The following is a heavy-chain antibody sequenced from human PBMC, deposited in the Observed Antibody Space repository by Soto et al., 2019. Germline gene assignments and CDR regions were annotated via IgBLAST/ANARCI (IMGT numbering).Heavy chain of an antibody. V-gene: IGHV4-30-4*01. D-gene: IGHD3-10*01. Sequence: QMQLQESGPGLVKPSQTLSLTCTVSGGSISSGDYYWSWIRQPPGKGLEWIGHIYYSGRTYYKPSLKSRVTIPLDTSRNQFSLKLTSVTAADTAGYYCARVGFTYGTASVWGQGTLVTVSS. CDR1: GGSISSGDYY. CDR3: ARVGFTYGTASV. CDR2: IYYSGRT. J-gene: IGHJ4*02.